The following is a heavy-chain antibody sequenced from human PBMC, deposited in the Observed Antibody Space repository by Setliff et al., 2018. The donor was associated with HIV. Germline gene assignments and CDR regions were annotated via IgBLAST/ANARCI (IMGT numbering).Heavy chain of an antibody. V-gene: IGHV1-2*02. D-gene: IGHD6-19*01. CDR1: GYTFTGYY. Sequence: GASVKVSCKASGYTFTGYYVHWVRQTPGQGPEWMGWINGNSGGTNYAQKFQGRVTMTRDTSISTAYMELSRLRSDDTAVYYCARDQLIAVAGLNWFDPWGQGTLVTVSS. J-gene: IGHJ5*02. CDR3: ARDQLIAVAGLNWFDP. CDR2: INGNSGGT.